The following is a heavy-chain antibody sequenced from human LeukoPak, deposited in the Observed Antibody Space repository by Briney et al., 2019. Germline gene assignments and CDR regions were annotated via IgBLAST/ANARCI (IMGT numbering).Heavy chain of an antibody. J-gene: IGHJ4*02. D-gene: IGHD3-10*01. V-gene: IGHV1-46*01. Sequence: GASVKVPCKASGYTFTSYYIHWVRQAPGQGLEWMGAINSGDGGTTLPQKFQGRVTLTRDTSTSTLYMELSSLRSEDTAIYYCAREWGPGSSWYFDFWGQGTLVTVSS. CDR1: GYTFTSYY. CDR2: INSGDGGT. CDR3: AREWGPGSSWYFDF.